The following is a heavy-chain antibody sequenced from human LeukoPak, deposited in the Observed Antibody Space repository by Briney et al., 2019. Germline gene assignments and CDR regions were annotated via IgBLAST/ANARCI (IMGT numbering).Heavy chain of an antibody. CDR3: ARGMGATDLTLYFDY. CDR1: GFTFDDYG. Sequence: PGGSLRLSCAASGFTFDDYGMSWVRQAPGKGLEWVSGINWNGGSTGYADSVKGRFTISGDNAKNSLYLQMNSLRAEDTALYHCARGMGATDLTLYFDYWGQGTLVTVSS. J-gene: IGHJ4*02. D-gene: IGHD1-26*01. V-gene: IGHV3-20*01. CDR2: INWNGGST.